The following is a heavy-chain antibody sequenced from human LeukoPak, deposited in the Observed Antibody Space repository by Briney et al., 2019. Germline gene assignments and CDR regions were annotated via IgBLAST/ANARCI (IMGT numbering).Heavy chain of an antibody. D-gene: IGHD4-17*01. CDR1: GYTFNTYG. J-gene: IGHJ3*02. CDR3: ARDRVDYGDYGAFDI. V-gene: IGHV1-18*01. Sequence: ASVKVSCNASGYTFNTYGITWVRQAPGQGLEWMGWISGYNGKTKYAQKLQDRVTMTTDTSTTTVYMELSSLRSEDTAVYYCARDRVDYGDYGAFDIWGQGTMVTVSS. CDR2: ISGYNGKT.